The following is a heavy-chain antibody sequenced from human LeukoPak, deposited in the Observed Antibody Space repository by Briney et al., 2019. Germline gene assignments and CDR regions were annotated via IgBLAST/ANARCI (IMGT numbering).Heavy chain of an antibody. V-gene: IGHV4-34*01. D-gene: IGHD2-21*02. CDR2: INHSGST. CDR3: ARRKAYCGGDCYYYFDY. J-gene: IGHJ4*02. Sequence: SETLSLTCTVSGGSISSYYWSWIRQPPGKGLEWIGEINHSGSTNYNPSLKSRVTISVDTSKNQFSLKLSSVTAADTAVYYCARRKAYCGGDCYYYFDYWGQGTLVTVSS. CDR1: GGSISSYY.